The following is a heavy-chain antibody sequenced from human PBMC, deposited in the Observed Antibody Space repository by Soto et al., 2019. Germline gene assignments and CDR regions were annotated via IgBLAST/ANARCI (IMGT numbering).Heavy chain of an antibody. J-gene: IGHJ5*02. CDR1: GYSFNSYW. D-gene: IGHD3-10*01. CDR3: ASLRVGFVELLTS. Sequence: EVQLWPSGEEVKTPGESLRISWKGSGYSFNSYWISWVRQMHGKGLEWMGRIDPSDSYTNYSPSFQGNVTISAYKSISTANMQWCSLKASDTAMYSCASLRVGFVELLTSWGQGTLVTVSS. CDR2: IDPSDSYT. V-gene: IGHV5-10-1*01.